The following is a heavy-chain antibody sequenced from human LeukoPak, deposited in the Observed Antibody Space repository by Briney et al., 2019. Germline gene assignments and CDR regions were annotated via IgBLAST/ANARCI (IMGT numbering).Heavy chain of an antibody. CDR2: ISSGGST. CDR3: TKDRVDTTMHHDY. CDR1: GFTFSSNA. V-gene: IGHV3-23*01. Sequence: GGSLRLSCAASGFTFSSNAMSWVRQAPGKGLEWVSTISSGGSTYYSDSVKGRFTISRDTSKNTLYLQMNSLRAEDTAVYYCTKDRVDTTMHHDYWGQGTLVTVPS. D-gene: IGHD5-18*01. J-gene: IGHJ4*02.